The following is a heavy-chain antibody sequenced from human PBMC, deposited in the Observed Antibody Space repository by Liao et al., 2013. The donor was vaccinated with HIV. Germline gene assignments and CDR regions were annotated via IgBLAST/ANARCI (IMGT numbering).Heavy chain of an antibody. CDR2: LYTSGSS. J-gene: IGHJ6*03. CDR1: GYSVSSGDYY. CDR3: ARVYSSSWHYSRIYYSYYMDV. Sequence: QVLLQESGPGLVKPSQTLSLTCTVSGYSVSSGDYYWTWIRQPAGKGLEWIGRLYTSGSSNYNPSFKSRVAMSIDTSKSQFSLILNSVTAADTAVYYCARVYSSSWHYSRIYYSYYMDVWGKGTTVTVSS. D-gene: IGHD6-13*01. V-gene: IGHV4-61*02.